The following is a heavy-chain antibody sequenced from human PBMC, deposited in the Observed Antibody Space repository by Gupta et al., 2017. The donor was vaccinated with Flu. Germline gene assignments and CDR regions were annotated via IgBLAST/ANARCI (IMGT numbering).Heavy chain of an antibody. J-gene: IGHJ4*02. Sequence: QVQLQESGPGLVKPSETLSLTCTVSGGSISSYYWSWIRQPPGKGLEWIGYIYYSGSTNYNPPLKSRVTISVDTSKNQFSLKLSSVTAADTAVYYCARRSYYYDSSGYYSAFDYWGQGTLVTVSS. D-gene: IGHD3-22*01. CDR2: IYYSGST. CDR1: GGSISSYY. CDR3: ARRSYYYDSSGYYSAFDY. V-gene: IGHV4-59*08.